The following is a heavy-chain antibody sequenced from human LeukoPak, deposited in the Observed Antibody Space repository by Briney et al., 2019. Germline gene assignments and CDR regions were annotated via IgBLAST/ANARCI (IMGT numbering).Heavy chain of an antibody. CDR1: GGPISSYY. CDR3: ARDLGSSGWYLYYFDY. V-gene: IGHV4-4*07. CDR2: IYTSGST. J-gene: IGHJ4*02. D-gene: IGHD6-19*01. Sequence: SETLSLTCTVSGGPISSYYWSWIRQPAGKGLEWIGRIYTSGSTNYNPSLKSRVTMSVDTSKNQFPLKLSSVTAADTAAYYCARDLGSSGWYLYYFDYWGQGTLVTVSS.